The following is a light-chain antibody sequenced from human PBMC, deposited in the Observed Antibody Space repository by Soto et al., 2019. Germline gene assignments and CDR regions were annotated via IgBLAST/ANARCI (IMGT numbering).Light chain of an antibody. CDR1: QTVKTY. V-gene: IGKV1-39*01. CDR2: ASS. Sequence: DVQMTQSPSSLSASVGDSVTITCRSSQTVKTYLNWYQHKPGKAPQLLIYASSRLQTGVASRISGSGSGTYFSLTISSLQPEDFATYYWQQTSTTPGTFGQGTKVEIK. J-gene: IGKJ1*01. CDR3: QQTSTTPGT.